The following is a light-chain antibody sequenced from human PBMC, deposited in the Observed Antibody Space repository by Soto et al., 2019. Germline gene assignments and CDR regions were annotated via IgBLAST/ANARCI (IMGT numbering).Light chain of an antibody. V-gene: IGLV4-69*01. CDR2: LNSDGSH. CDR1: SGHDSYA. CDR3: QTWSTDIRV. J-gene: IGLJ3*02. Sequence: QLVLTQPPSASDSLGASVKLTCTLSSGHDSYAIAWHQQQPEKGPRYLMKLNSDGSHSKGDGIPDRFSVSISGAERYLNNSSLQSEDEAYYYCQTWSTDIRVFGGGTEVTVL.